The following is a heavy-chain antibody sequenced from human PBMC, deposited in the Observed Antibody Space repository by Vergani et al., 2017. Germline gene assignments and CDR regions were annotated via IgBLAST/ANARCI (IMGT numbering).Heavy chain of an antibody. J-gene: IGHJ3*01. CDR2: INSDGDST. D-gene: IGHD2-2*01. CDR3: AREYSSTSGRAFDF. CDR1: GFTFSNYW. Sequence: VQLVESGGGLVQPGGSLRLSCTASGFTFSNYWMQWVRQAPGKGLMWVSRINSDGDSTSYADSVKGRFTISRYNAKNTLYLQMDSLRAEDTAVYYCAREYSSTSGRAFDFWGQGTKVTVSS. V-gene: IGHV3-74*01.